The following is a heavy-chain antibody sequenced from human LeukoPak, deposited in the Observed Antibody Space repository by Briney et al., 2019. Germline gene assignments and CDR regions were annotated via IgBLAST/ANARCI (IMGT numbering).Heavy chain of an antibody. CDR3: AKRGVVIRVILVGFHKEAYYFDS. J-gene: IGHJ4*02. CDR1: GITLSNYG. Sequence: GGSLRLSRAVSGITLSNYGMSWVRQAPGKGLEWVAGLSGSGGGTKYADSVKGRFTISRDNAKNTLYLQMNSLRAEDTAVYFCAKRGVVIRVILVGFHKEAYYFDSWGQGALVTVSS. V-gene: IGHV3-23*01. CDR2: LSGSGGGT. D-gene: IGHD3-10*01.